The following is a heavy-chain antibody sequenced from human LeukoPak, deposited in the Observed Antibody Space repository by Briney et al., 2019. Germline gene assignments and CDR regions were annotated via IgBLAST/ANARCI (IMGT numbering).Heavy chain of an antibody. J-gene: IGHJ5*02. V-gene: IGHV4-59*12. CDR3: ARGREQQLVPPTRRMFDP. Sequence: NTSETLSLTCTVSGGSISSYYWSWIRQPPGKGLEWIGYIYYSGSTNYNPSLKSRVTISVDTSKNQFSLKLSSVTAADTAVYYCARGREQQLVPPTRRMFDPWGQGTLVTVSS. CDR2: IYYSGST. CDR1: GGSISSYY. D-gene: IGHD6-13*01.